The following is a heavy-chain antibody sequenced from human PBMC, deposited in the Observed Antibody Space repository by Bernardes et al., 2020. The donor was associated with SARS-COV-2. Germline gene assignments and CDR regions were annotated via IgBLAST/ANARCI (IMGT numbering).Heavy chain of an antibody. J-gene: IGHJ3*02. Sequence: SVKVSCKASGGTFSSYAISWVRQAPGQGLEWMGGIIPIFGTANYAQKFQGRVTITADESTSTAYMELSSLRSEDTAVYYCARGGVIVGATFAFDIWGQGTMVTVSS. D-gene: IGHD1-26*01. CDR2: IIPIFGTA. CDR3: ARGGVIVGATFAFDI. V-gene: IGHV1-69*13. CDR1: GGTFSSYA.